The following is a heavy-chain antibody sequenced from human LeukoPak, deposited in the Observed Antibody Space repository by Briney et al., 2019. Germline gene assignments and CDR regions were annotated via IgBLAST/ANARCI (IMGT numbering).Heavy chain of an antibody. V-gene: IGHV3-74*01. CDR1: GFTFSNYW. CDR2: INSDGSSR. D-gene: IGHD6-13*01. CDR3: ASASSHRIAAGGDY. J-gene: IGHJ4*02. Sequence: PGGSLRLSCAASGFTFSNYWMHWVRQAPGKGLLCVSRINSDGSSRNYADSVKGRFTISRDNAKNTLYLQMNSLRVEDTAVYYCASASSHRIAAGGDYWGQRTPVTVSS.